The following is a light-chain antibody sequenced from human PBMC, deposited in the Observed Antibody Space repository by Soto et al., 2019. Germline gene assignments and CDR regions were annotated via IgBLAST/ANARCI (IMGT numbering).Light chain of an antibody. CDR2: KAS. CDR1: ESVDSW. Sequence: DIQMTQSPSTLSASVGDRVTISCRASESVDSWLAWYQQKPGKAPKLLIYKASSLQSGVKSRFSGSGSGTEFALTISSLQPDDLATYYFQQLNSYPWTFGQGTKVEIK. CDR3: QQLNSYPWT. J-gene: IGKJ1*01. V-gene: IGKV1-5*03.